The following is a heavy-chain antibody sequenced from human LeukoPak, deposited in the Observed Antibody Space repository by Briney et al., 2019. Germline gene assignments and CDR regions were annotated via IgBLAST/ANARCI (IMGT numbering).Heavy chain of an antibody. CDR2: IYYSGST. V-gene: IGHV4-31*03. J-gene: IGHJ4*02. D-gene: IGHD1-7*01. CDR1: GGSISSGGYY. CDR3: AREEANWYYYFDY. Sequence: SQTLSLTCTVSGGSISSGGYYWSWIRQHPGKGLEWIGYIYYSGSTYYNPSLKSRVTISVDTSKNQFSLKLSSVTAADTAVYYCAREEANWYYYFDYWGQGTLVTVSS.